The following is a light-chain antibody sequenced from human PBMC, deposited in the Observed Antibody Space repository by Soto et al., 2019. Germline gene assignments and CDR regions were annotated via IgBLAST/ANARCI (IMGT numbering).Light chain of an antibody. Sequence: EIVLTQSPGNLSLSPGERATLSCRASQSVSSYYLAWYQQKPGQAPRLLIYGASTRATGIPDRFSGSGSGTDFTLTITRLEPEDCALYYCQQSPVTFGQGTKVE. CDR3: QQSPVT. J-gene: IGKJ1*01. CDR2: GAS. V-gene: IGKV3-20*01. CDR1: QSVSSYY.